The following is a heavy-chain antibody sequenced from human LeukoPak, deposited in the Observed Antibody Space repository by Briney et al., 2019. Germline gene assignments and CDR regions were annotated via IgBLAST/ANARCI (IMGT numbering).Heavy chain of an antibody. J-gene: IGHJ4*02. V-gene: IGHV1-46*01. Sequence: SVKVSCKASGYTFTSYYMHWVRQAPGQGLEWMGIINPSGGSTSYAQKFQGRVTMTRDTSTSTVYMELSSLRSEDTAVYYCARVNYYYDSSGYYHNYFDYWGQGTLVTVSS. CDR1: GYTFTSYY. D-gene: IGHD3-22*01. CDR2: INPSGGST. CDR3: ARVNYYYDSSGYYHNYFDY.